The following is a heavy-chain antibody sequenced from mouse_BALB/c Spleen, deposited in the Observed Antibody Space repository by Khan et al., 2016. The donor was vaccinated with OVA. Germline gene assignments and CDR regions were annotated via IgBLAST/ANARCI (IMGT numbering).Heavy chain of an antibody. Sequence: QVQLKESGPDLVAPSQSLSITCSVSGFSLTSFAIHWVRQPPGKGLEWLVVIWSDGRTTSNSSLKSRLSISKDNSKSQVFLKINSLQTDDTAMYYCARHQFPLSMDSWGQGTSGTVSS. J-gene: IGHJ4*01. CDR3: ARHQFPLSMDS. CDR2: IWSDGRT. V-gene: IGHV2-6-2*01. CDR1: GFSLTSFA.